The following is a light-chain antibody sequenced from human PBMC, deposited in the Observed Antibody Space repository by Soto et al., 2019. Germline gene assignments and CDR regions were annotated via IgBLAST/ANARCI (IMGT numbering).Light chain of an antibody. V-gene: IGKV3-11*01. CDR2: DAS. J-gene: IGKJ2*01. CDR1: QSVGGY. Sequence: EVVLTQSPATLSLSPGDRATLFCRASQSVGGYLTWYQQRPGQAPRLLMFDASNRATGVPARFSGSASGTDFTLTIDTLEPEDFAVYYCQQRHNWLRSFGPGTRLEIK. CDR3: QQRHNWLRS.